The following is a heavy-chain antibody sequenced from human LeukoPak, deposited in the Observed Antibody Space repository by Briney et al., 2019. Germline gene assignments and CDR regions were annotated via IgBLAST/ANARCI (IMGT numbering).Heavy chain of an antibody. CDR2: ISAYNGNT. Sequence: ASVKVSCKASGYIFVNFGISWVRQAPRQGLEWVGWISAYNGNTNYAQKFRGRVTMTTDTSTNTAYMELRNLGSDDTAMYFCARDSSAYTRHFDYWGQGSLVTVSP. CDR1: GYIFVNFG. D-gene: IGHD3-22*01. V-gene: IGHV1-18*01. CDR3: ARDSSAYTRHFDY. J-gene: IGHJ4*02.